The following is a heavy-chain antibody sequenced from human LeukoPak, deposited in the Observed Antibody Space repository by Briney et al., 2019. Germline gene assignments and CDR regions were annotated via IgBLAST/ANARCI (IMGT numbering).Heavy chain of an antibody. CDR2: ISDTGGRT. D-gene: IGHD3-22*01. CDR3: AKRGVVIRVILVGFHKEAYYFDS. CDR1: GITLSNYG. Sequence: GGSLRLSCAVSGITLSNYGMTWVRQAPGKGLEWVAGISDTGGRTNYADSVKGRFTISRDNPKNTLYLQMNSLRAEDTAVYFCAKRGVVIRVILVGFHKEAYYFDSWGQGALVTASS. V-gene: IGHV3-23*01. J-gene: IGHJ4*02.